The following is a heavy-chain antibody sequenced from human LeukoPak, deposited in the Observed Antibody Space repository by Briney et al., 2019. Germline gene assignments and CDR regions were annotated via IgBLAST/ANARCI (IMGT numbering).Heavy chain of an antibody. Sequence: GGSLRLSCAGSGFTFSSNPLSWVRQAPGKGLEWVSAISGSGANTYYGDSVRGRFTISRDNSKNTLYLQMNTLRTDDTAVYYCATTKPARRYFDYWGQGILVTVSS. D-gene: IGHD5-12*01. CDR3: ATTKPARRYFDY. CDR1: GFTFSSNP. V-gene: IGHV3-23*01. CDR2: ISGSGANT. J-gene: IGHJ4*02.